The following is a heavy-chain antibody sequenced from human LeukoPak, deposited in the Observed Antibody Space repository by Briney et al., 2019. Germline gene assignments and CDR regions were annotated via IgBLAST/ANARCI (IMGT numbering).Heavy chain of an antibody. CDR2: ISSSSSYI. J-gene: IGHJ4*02. D-gene: IGHD2-15*01. Sequence: GGSLRLSCAASGSTFSSYSMNWVRQAPGKGLEWVSSISSSSSYIYYADSVKGRFTISRDNAKNSLYLQMNSLRAEDTAVYYCARAGYCSGGSCETIDYWGQGTLVTVSS. V-gene: IGHV3-21*01. CDR1: GSTFSSYS. CDR3: ARAGYCSGGSCETIDY.